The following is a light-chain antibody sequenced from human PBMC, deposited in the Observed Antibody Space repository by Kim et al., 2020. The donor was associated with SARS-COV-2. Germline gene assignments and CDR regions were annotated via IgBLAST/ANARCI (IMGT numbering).Light chain of an antibody. CDR2: DVT. CDR3: SSYAGSATLV. V-gene: IGLV2-14*03. CDR1: SSDVGTYNY. Sequence: GQSITISCTGTSSDVGTYNYVSWYQQHPGKTPQLMIYDVTNRPSGVSNRFSGSKSGNTASLTISGLQAEDEGDYYCSSYAGSATLVFGTRTKVTVL. J-gene: IGLJ1*01.